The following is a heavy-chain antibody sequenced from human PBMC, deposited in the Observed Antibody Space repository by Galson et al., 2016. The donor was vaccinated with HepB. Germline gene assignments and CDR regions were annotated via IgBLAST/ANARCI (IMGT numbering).Heavy chain of an antibody. J-gene: IGHJ4*02. Sequence: SLRLSCAVSGFTLSTSSMSWVRQAPGKGLEWVSTISADASRIYYATSVRGRFTFSRDESKNTLFLQMNSLGVEDTAIYYCAKGGSYYPVWGQGTLVTVSS. D-gene: IGHD1-26*01. CDR2: ISADASRI. CDR1: GFTLSTSS. V-gene: IGHV3-23*01. CDR3: AKGGSYYPV.